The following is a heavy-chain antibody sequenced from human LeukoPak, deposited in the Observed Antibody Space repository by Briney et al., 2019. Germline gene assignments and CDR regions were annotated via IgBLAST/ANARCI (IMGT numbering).Heavy chain of an antibody. D-gene: IGHD2-21*02. CDR3: ARAPTGDCGGDCYLGY. Sequence: SETLSLTCAVYGGSFSGYYWSWIRQPPGKGLEWIGEINHSGSTNYNPSLKSRVTISVDTSKNQFSLKLSSVTAADTAVYYCARAPTGDCGGDCYLGYWGQGTLVTVSS. CDR1: GGSFSGYY. J-gene: IGHJ4*02. CDR2: INHSGST. V-gene: IGHV4-34*01.